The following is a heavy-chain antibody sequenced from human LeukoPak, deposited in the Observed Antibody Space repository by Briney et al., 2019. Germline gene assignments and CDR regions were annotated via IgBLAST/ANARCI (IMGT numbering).Heavy chain of an antibody. CDR2: IYYSGIT. D-gene: IGHD2-2*01. J-gene: IGHJ6*02. CDR1: GGSISSGDSY. CDR3: ARHGGYCSSTSCYRVYYYGMDV. Sequence: SQTLSLTCTVSGGSISSGDSYWRWIRHLPGKGLERIGYIYYSGITYYSPSLKSRLTISVDTSKNQFSLKLSSVTAADTAVYYCARHGGYCSSTSCYRVYYYGMDVWGQGTTVTVSS. V-gene: IGHV4-31*03.